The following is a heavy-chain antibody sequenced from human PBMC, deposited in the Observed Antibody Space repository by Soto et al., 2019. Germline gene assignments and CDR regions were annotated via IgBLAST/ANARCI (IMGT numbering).Heavy chain of an antibody. CDR1: GFTISTHG. CDR2: IWYDGSNK. Sequence: QAQLVESGGGVVQPGTSLRLSCEASGFTISTHGMHWVRQAPGKGLEWLANIWYDGSNKFYAESVKGRFSISKDNSKNTLYLQMSSLRAEATAVYYCAAATTWNFHFPYWGQGTQVTVSS. V-gene: IGHV3-33*03. J-gene: IGHJ4*02. D-gene: IGHD1-7*01. CDR3: AAATTWNFHFPY.